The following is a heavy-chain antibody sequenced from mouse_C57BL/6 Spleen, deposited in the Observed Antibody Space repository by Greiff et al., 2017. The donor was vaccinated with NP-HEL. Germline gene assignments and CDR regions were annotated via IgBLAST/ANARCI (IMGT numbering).Heavy chain of an antibody. D-gene: IGHD4-1*01. CDR3: ARELADYAMDY. CDR2: ISSGGSYT. CDR1: GFTFSSYG. Sequence: EVKLVESGGDLVKPGGSLKLSCAASGFTFSSYGMSWVRQTPDQRLEWVATISSGGSYTYYPDSVKGRFTISRDNAKNTLYLQMSSLKSEDTAMYYCARELADYAMDYWGQGTSVTVSS. V-gene: IGHV5-6*01. J-gene: IGHJ4*01.